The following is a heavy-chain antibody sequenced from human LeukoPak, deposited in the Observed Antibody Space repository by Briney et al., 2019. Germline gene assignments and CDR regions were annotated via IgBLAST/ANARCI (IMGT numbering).Heavy chain of an antibody. CDR2: ISSASSYI. Sequence: GGSLRLSCAASGFTFNTYTMNWVRQAPGKGLEWVSSISSASSYIYYADSMKGRFTISRDNSKNTLYLQMNSLRAEDTAVYYCAKDIHYYGSGSSPLDYWGQGTLVTVSS. D-gene: IGHD3-10*01. CDR3: AKDIHYYGSGSSPLDY. J-gene: IGHJ4*02. CDR1: GFTFNTYT. V-gene: IGHV3-21*01.